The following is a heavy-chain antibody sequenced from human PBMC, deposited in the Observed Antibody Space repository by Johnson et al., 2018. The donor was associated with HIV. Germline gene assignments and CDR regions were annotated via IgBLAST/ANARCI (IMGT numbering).Heavy chain of an antibody. CDR3: WGYSTSSNAAFDI. D-gene: IGHD6-6*01. V-gene: IGHV3-33*01. J-gene: IGHJ3*02. Sequence: QVQLMESGGGVVQPGRSLRLSCAESGFTFNNYGMHWVRQAPGKGLEWVAVIWFDGSNKHYADAVKGRFTISRDNSKNTLFLQMNSLRAEDTAVYYCWGYSTSSNAAFDIWGQGTMVTVSS. CDR1: GFTFNNYG. CDR2: IWFDGSNK.